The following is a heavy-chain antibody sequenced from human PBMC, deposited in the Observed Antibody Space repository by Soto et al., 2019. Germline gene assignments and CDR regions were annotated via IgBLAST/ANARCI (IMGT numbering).Heavy chain of an antibody. D-gene: IGHD3-9*01. J-gene: IGHJ4*02. CDR3: AKDLTYYDILTGYYGAGALDY. CDR1: GFTFSSYA. CDR2: ISGSGGST. V-gene: IGHV3-23*01. Sequence: EVQLLESGGGLVQPGGSLRLSCAASGFTFSSYAMSWVRQAPGKGLEWVSAISGSGGSTYSADSVKGRFTISRDNSKNTLYLQMNSLRAEDTAVYYCAKDLTYYDILTGYYGAGALDYWGQGTLVTVSS.